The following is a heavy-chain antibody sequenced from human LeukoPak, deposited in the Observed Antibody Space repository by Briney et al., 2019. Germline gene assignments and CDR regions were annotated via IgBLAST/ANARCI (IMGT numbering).Heavy chain of an antibody. D-gene: IGHD6-13*01. V-gene: IGHV4-59*01. Sequence: SETLSLTCTVSGGSISSYYWSWIRQPPGKGLEWIGYIYYSGSTNYNPSLKSRVTISVDTSKNQFSLKLSSVTAADTAVYYCARGSISAAGGFDPWGQGTLVTVSS. J-gene: IGHJ5*02. CDR2: IYYSGST. CDR1: GGSISSYY. CDR3: ARGSISAAGGFDP.